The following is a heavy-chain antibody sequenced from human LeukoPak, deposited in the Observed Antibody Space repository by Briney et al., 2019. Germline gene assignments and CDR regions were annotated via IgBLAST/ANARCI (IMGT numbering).Heavy chain of an antibody. V-gene: IGHV4-59*01. D-gene: IGHD6-19*01. Sequence: SETLSLTCTVSGGSINSYYWSWIRQPPGKGLEGIGYIYYSGYTNYNPSLKSRVTISVDTSKNQFSLKLSSVTAADTAVYYCASSKTNGDSSGWYAWFDPWGQGTLVTVSS. CDR1: GGSINSYY. CDR2: IYYSGYT. J-gene: IGHJ5*02. CDR3: ASSKTNGDSSGWYAWFDP.